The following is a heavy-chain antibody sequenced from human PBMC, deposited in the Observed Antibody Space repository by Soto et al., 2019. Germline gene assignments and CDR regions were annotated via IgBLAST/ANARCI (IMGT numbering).Heavy chain of an antibody. CDR2: ISSSGTYT. CDR3: ACVAPTIFGAQFHHNLVDV. J-gene: IGHJ6*02. D-gene: IGHD3-3*01. CDR1: GFKFSDYH. Sequence: QVQLVQSGGGLVEPGGSLRLSCAASGFKFSDYHMTWIRQAQGKGLEWISYISSSGTYTTYTDSVKGRFTVSRDNAKSSLDLQKNSLEGEDTAVYYCACVAPTIFGAQFHHNLVDVWGQGNTVTVAS. V-gene: IGHV3-11*06.